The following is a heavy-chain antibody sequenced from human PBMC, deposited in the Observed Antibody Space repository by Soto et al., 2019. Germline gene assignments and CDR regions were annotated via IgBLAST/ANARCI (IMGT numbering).Heavy chain of an antibody. CDR1: GFTFISNC. Sequence: PGGSLRLSCTTSGFTFISNCMNWVRQAPGKGLEWLSIVYTGGSTYYADSVKGRFTISRDNSKNTLYLQMNSLRADDTAMYYCARGHHWSYVDSWGQGTLVTVSS. CDR2: VYTGGST. D-gene: IGHD1-1*01. V-gene: IGHV3-66*01. CDR3: ARGHHWSYVDS. J-gene: IGHJ4*02.